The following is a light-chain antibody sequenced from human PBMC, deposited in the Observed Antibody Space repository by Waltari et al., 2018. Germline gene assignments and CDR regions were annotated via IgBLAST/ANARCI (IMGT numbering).Light chain of an antibody. CDR2: EVT. Sequence: QSALTQPPSVSGSPGQSVTISCTGTRSDVGYYNRVSWYQQPPGAAPKLMIYEVTNRPSGVPDRFSGSKSGNTASLTISGLQAEDEANYYCCSYTGSNTLVFGGGTKLTVL. V-gene: IGLV2-18*02. CDR1: RSDVGYYNR. J-gene: IGLJ2*01. CDR3: CSYTGSNTLV.